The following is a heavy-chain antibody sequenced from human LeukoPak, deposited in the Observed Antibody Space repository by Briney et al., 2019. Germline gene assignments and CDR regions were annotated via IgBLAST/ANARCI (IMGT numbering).Heavy chain of an antibody. J-gene: IGHJ4*02. CDR1: EFSFSSYS. V-gene: IGHV3-21*04. CDR3: AKGTLGSCSGATCYDFDN. Sequence: GGSLRLSCAASEFSFSSYSMNWVRQPPGKGLEWVSSISSSSSWIFYAGSVKGRITISRDNSRNTLYLQMNSLRAEDTALYYCAKGTLGSCSGATCYDFDNWGQGTLVTVSS. CDR2: ISSSSSWI. D-gene: IGHD2-2*01.